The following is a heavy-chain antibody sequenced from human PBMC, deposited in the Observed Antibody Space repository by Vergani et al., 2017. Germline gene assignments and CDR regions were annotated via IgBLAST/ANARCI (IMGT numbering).Heavy chain of an antibody. Sequence: QVQLVESGGGVVQHGRSLRLSCAASGFTFNQYGMHWVRQAPGKGLEWVAVTWYDGNNKQYADSVKGRFTISRDNSKSTMYLQMNSLRDEDTGVYYCARDLRFLYSRFDPWGQGTLVTVSS. CDR3: ARDLRFLYSRFDP. CDR2: TWYDGNNK. CDR1: GFTFNQYG. J-gene: IGHJ5*02. V-gene: IGHV3-33*01. D-gene: IGHD2-21*01.